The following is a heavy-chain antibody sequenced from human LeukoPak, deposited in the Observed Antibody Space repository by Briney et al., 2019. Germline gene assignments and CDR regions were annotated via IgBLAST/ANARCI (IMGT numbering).Heavy chain of an antibody. CDR2: ISSNSAYL. J-gene: IGHJ5*02. V-gene: IGHV3-21*01. Sequence: PGGSLRLSCAASGFTFRSYTMNWVRQAPGRGLEWVSSISSNSAYLYYADSLRGRFTISRDNAKNSLYLQMNSLRAEDTAVYYCAREAEGVVPAAIGDWFDPWGQGTLVTVSS. CDR1: GFTFRSYT. CDR3: AREAEGVVPAAIGDWFDP. D-gene: IGHD2-2*02.